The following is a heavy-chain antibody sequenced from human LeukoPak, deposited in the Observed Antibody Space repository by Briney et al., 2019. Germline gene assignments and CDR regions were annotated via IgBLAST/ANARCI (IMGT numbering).Heavy chain of an antibody. D-gene: IGHD1-7*01. CDR2: IRSKAYGGTT. CDR3: TRDLKNLGNYYYYGMDV. Sequence: GRSLRLSCTASGFTFGDYAMSWVRQAPGKGLEWVGFIRSKAYGGTTEYAASVKGRFTISRDDSKSIAYLQMNSLKTEDTAVYYCTRDLKNLGNYYYYGMDVWAKGPRSPSPQ. CDR1: GFTFGDYA. J-gene: IGHJ6*04. V-gene: IGHV3-49*04.